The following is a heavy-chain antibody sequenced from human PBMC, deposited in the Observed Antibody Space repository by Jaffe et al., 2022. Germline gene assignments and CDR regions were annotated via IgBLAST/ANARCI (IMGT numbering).Heavy chain of an antibody. CDR2: IDWDDDK. CDR1: GFSLSTTGMC. D-gene: IGHD6-19*01. Sequence: QVTLRESGPALVKPTQTLTLTCTFSGFSLSTTGMCVSWVRQSPGKALEWLALIDWDDDKYYSTSLKTRLTISKDTSKNQVVLTMTNMDPVDAATYYCARILAVPGSSYYFDYWGQGTLVTVSS. V-gene: IGHV2-70*20. CDR3: ARILAVPGSSYYFDY. J-gene: IGHJ4*02.